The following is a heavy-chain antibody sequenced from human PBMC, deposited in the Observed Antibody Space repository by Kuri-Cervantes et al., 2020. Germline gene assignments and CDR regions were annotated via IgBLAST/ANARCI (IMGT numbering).Heavy chain of an antibody. CDR1: GYTFTSYW. CDR3: ARCVAVAALDY. CDR2: IYPGNSDT. D-gene: IGHD6-19*01. V-gene: IGHV5-51*01. J-gene: IGHJ4*02. Sequence: KVSCKASGYTFTSYWIGWVRQMPGKGLEWMGIIYPGNSDTRYSPSFQGQVTISADKSISTAYLQWSSLKASDTAMYYCARCVAVAALDYWGQGTLVTVSS.